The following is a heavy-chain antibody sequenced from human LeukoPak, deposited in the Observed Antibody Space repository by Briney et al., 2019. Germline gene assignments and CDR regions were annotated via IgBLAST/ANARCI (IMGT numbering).Heavy chain of an antibody. J-gene: IGHJ4*02. V-gene: IGHV3-23*01. CDR1: GFTFSSYA. CDR3: ASGYSSSSWSLFDY. D-gene: IGHD6-6*01. Sequence: GGSLRLSCAASGFTFSSYAMSWVRQAPGKGLEWVSAISGSGDSTYYADSVKGRFTISRDNSKNTLYLQMNSLRAEDTAVYYCASGYSSSSWSLFDYWGQGTLVTVSS. CDR2: ISGSGDST.